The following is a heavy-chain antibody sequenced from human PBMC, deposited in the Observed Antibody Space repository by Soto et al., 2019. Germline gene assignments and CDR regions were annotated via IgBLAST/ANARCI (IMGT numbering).Heavy chain of an antibody. J-gene: IGHJ4*02. D-gene: IGHD6-13*01. CDR3: AKWSGQQLVGIDY. CDR1: GFTFSIYG. V-gene: IGHV3-30*18. CDR2: ISYDGSNK. Sequence: ESGGGVVQPGRSLRLSCAASGFTFSIYGMHWVRQAPGKGLEWVAVISYDGSNKYYADSVKGRFTISRDNSKNTLYLQMNSLRAEDTAVYYCAKWSGQQLVGIDYWGQGTLVTVSS.